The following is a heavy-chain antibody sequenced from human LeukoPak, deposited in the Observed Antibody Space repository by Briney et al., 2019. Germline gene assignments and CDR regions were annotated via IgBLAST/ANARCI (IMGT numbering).Heavy chain of an antibody. D-gene: IGHD1-1*01. CDR1: GFTFSSYG. CDR3: VKDEATGTGTYYFDY. V-gene: IGHV3-30*02. Sequence: GGSVRLSCAASGFTFSSYGMHWVPDATEKGLEWVAIIWHDGSKPYYAHSVKGRFDISSDNSNSTWFLEMDRLRIQDTAVYYCVKDEATGTGTYYFDYWGEGTLVTVP. J-gene: IGHJ4*02. CDR2: IWHDGSKP.